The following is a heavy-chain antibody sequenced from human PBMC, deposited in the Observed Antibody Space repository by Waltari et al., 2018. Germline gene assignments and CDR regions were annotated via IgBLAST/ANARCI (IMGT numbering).Heavy chain of an antibody. CDR1: GFTFSSYW. CDR2: IKQDGSEK. J-gene: IGHJ4*02. D-gene: IGHD6-13*01. CDR3: ARDFSNSSSWYHFDY. Sequence: EVQLVASGGGLVQPGGSLRLSCAASGFTFSSYWMSWVSQAPGKGLEWVANIKQDGSEKYYVDSVKGRFTISRDNAKNSLYLQMNSLRAEDTAVYYCARDFSNSSSWYHFDYWGQGTLVTVSS. V-gene: IGHV3-7*04.